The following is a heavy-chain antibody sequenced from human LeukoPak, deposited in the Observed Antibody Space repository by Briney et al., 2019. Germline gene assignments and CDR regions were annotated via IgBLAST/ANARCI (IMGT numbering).Heavy chain of an antibody. CDR1: GGSISSSSTYH. Sequence: SETLSLTCTVSGGSISSSSTYHWGWIRQPRGEGLEWIGNIYYSGGTYYKPSLKSRVIISLDTSKNQFSLKLNSVTAADTAVYYCARQHSSGLDYWGQGTLVTVSS. CDR2: IYYSGGT. V-gene: IGHV4-39*01. J-gene: IGHJ4*02. CDR3: ARQHSSGLDY. D-gene: IGHD3-22*01.